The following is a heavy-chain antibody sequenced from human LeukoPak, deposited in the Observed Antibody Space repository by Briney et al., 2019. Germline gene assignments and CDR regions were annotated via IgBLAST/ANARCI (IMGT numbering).Heavy chain of an antibody. D-gene: IGHD2-2*01. J-gene: IGHJ4*02. Sequence: PSETLSLTCAVYGGSFSGYYWSWIRQPPGKGLEWIGEINHSGSTNYNPSLKSRVTISVDTSKSQFSLKLSSVTAADTAVYYCARGPAPLVVPAASLDYWGQGTLVTVSS. CDR1: GGSFSGYY. CDR2: INHSGST. V-gene: IGHV4-34*01. CDR3: ARGPAPLVVPAASLDY.